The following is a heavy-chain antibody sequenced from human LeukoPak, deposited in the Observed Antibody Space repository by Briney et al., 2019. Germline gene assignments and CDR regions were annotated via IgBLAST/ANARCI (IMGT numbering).Heavy chain of an antibody. J-gene: IGHJ3*02. CDR2: MHNSGSS. CDR1: GSSTSHFH. D-gene: IGHD5-12*01. CDR3: ARSAEWLRNAFDI. Sequence: SETLSLSCTVSGSSTSHFHWNWIRQPPGKGLEWIGYMHNSGSSKHNPSLTSRLTISIDTSKNQFSLQLDSVTAADTAIYYCARSAEWLRNAFDIWGQGTMVSVSS. V-gene: IGHV4-59*01.